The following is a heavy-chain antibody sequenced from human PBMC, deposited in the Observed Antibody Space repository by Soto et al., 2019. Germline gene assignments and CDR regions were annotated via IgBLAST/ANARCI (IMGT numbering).Heavy chain of an antibody. CDR1: GGTFSSYA. CDR2: IIPIFGPA. D-gene: IGHD2-2*01. Sequence: QVQLVQSGAEVKKPGSSVKVSCKASGGTFSSYAISWVRQAPGQGLEWMGGIIPIFGPANYAQKFQGRVTMTADESTSTAHMELSSLRSEDTAVYYCARHVPAAGYYYGMDVWGQGTTVTVSS. CDR3: ARHVPAAGYYYGMDV. J-gene: IGHJ6*02. V-gene: IGHV1-69*01.